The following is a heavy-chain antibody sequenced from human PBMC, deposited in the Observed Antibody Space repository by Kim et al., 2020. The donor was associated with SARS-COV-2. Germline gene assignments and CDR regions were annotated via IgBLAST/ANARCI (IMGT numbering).Heavy chain of an antibody. CDR3: AREEGLERGTFDY. Sequence: ETLSLTCTVSGGSISSYYWSWIRQPPGKGLEWIGYIYYSGSTNYNPSLKSRVTISVDTSKNQFSLKLSSVTAADTAVYYCAREEGLERGTFDYWGQGTLVTVSS. CDR2: IYYSGST. V-gene: IGHV4-59*01. D-gene: IGHD1-1*01. CDR1: GGSISSYY. J-gene: IGHJ4*02.